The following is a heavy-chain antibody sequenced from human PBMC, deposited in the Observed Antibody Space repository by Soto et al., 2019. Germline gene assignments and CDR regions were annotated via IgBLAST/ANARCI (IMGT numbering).Heavy chain of an antibody. CDR3: ASWDYDVLTGYSYDD. V-gene: IGHV1-69*01. Sequence: QVQLVQSGAEVKKPGSSVKVSCKASGGTFNNYGMGWVRQAPGQGLEWMGGIIPMIGRTNYAQKFQGRVTLTVDASRSTAYMELRSLRSEDTAVYYCASWDYDVLTGYSYDDWGQGTLVTVSS. CDR1: GGTFNNYG. J-gene: IGHJ4*02. D-gene: IGHD3-9*01. CDR2: IIPMIGRT.